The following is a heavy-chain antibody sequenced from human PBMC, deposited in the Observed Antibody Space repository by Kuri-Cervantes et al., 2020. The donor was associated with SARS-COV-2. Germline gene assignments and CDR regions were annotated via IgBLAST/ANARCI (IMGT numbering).Heavy chain of an antibody. J-gene: IGHJ5*02. CDR1: GGSISSSSYY. CDR3: ARDPNANHNNWFDP. D-gene: IGHD4/OR15-4a*01. Sequence: SETLSLTCTVSGGSISSSSYYWGWIRQPPGKGLEWIGSIYYSGSAYYNPSLKRRVTVSGDTSKNQFSLKLSSVTAADTAVYYCARDPNANHNNWFDPWGQGTLVTVSS. CDR2: IYYSGSA. V-gene: IGHV4-39*07.